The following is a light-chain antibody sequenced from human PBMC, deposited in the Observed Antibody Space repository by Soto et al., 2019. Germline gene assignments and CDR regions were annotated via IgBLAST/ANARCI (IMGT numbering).Light chain of an antibody. Sequence: EIVLTQSPGTLSLSPGERATLSCRASQSVSSSYLAWYQQKPGQAPRLLIYGASSRATGIPDRFSGSGSGTDFTLTISRLEPEDFAVYYCQQYGGSVTFGGGTKV. CDR3: QQYGGSVT. CDR1: QSVSSSY. V-gene: IGKV3-20*01. CDR2: GAS. J-gene: IGKJ4*01.